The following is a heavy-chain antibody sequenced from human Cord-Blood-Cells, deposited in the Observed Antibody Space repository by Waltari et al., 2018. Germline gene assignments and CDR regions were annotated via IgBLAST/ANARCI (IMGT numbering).Heavy chain of an antibody. CDR3: AREGGSGSY. D-gene: IGHD3-10*01. J-gene: IGHJ4*02. CDR1: GGTFSRYA. Sequence: HVQLLQSGADVRKPGSSVKGSCKASGGTFSRYAISWVRHAPGQGLEWTGGIIPIFGTANYAQKFQGRVTITADESTSTAYMELSSLRSEDTAVYYCAREGGSGSYWGQGTLVTVSS. V-gene: IGHV1-69*01. CDR2: IIPIFGTA.